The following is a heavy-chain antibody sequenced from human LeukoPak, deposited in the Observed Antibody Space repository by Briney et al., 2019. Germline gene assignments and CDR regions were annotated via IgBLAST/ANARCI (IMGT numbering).Heavy chain of an antibody. CDR1: GFTFSSYG. CDR3: AKDLREYFYYYAVDV. Sequence: GGSLRLSCAASGFTFSSYGMHWVRQAPGKGLEWVAVISYDGTTKYYADSVKGRFTISRDNSNNTVYLQMDSLRAEDTAMYYCAKDLREYFYYYAVDVWGQGTTVTISS. D-gene: IGHD1-26*01. CDR2: ISYDGTTK. J-gene: IGHJ6*02. V-gene: IGHV3-30*18.